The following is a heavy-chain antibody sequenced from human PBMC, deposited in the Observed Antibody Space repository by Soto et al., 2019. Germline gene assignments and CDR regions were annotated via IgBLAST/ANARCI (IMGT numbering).Heavy chain of an antibody. CDR1: SGSMNSGHW. Sequence: TLSLTCDVSSGSMNSGHWWTWVRQPPGKALEWLALIYWDDDKRYSPSLKSRLTITKDTSKNQVVLTMTNMDPVDTATYYCAHKEIWFGQYWGQGTLVTVSS. CDR2: IYWDDDK. V-gene: IGHV2-5*08. J-gene: IGHJ4*02. CDR3: AHKEIWFGQY. D-gene: IGHD3-10*01.